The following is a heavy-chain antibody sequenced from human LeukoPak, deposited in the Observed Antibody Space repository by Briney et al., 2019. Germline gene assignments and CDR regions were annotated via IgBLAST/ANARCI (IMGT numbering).Heavy chain of an antibody. D-gene: IGHD5-18*01. Sequence: GGSLRLSCAASGFTFSTYGMHWVRQAPGKGLEWVTFIRYDGSEKYSTDSVKGRFTISRDNSKNTLYLRMNSLTAEDTAVYYCAKDRSYHYFDYWGQGTLVTVSS. V-gene: IGHV3-30*02. J-gene: IGHJ4*02. CDR3: AKDRSYHYFDY. CDR1: GFTFSTYG. CDR2: IRYDGSEK.